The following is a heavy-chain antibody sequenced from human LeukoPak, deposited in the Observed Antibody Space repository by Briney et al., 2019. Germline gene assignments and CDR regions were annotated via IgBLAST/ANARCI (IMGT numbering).Heavy chain of an antibody. CDR2: IKLDGSET. J-gene: IGHJ4*02. CDR1: GFTFSSYW. V-gene: IGHV3-7*04. Sequence: GALRLSCAASGFTFSSYWMSWVRQAPGKGLEWVANIKLDGSETNYVDSVKGRFTISRDNAKNSLFLQMNSLRAEDTAVYYCARGYSYVFYWGQGTLVSVSS. D-gene: IGHD5-18*01. CDR3: ARGYSYVFY.